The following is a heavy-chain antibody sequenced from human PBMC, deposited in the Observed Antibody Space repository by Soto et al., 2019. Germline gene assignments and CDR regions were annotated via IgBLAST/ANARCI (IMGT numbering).Heavy chain of an antibody. J-gene: IGHJ4*02. D-gene: IGHD6-13*01. CDR3: ARYRREAVAGYTLDN. Sequence: PSETLSLTCTVSGGSISSNYWTWMRQPPGKGLEWIGYVYNSGGTNYNPSLKSRVTISEDTSKSQFSLKVNSMTAADTAVYYCARYRREAVAGYTLDNWGQGILVTLL. V-gene: IGHV4-59*01. CDR1: GGSISSNY. CDR2: VYNSGGT.